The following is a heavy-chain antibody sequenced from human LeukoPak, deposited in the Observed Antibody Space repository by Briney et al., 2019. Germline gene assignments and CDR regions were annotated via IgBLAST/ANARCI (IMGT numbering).Heavy chain of an antibody. CDR2: IKQDGSEK. CDR1: GFTFSSYW. CDR3: ARAGPYIRHPGYQLLSGRWFDP. D-gene: IGHD2-2*01. J-gene: IGHJ5*02. Sequence: GGSLRLSCAASGFTFSSYWMSWVRQAPGKGLEWVANIKQDGSEKYYVDSVKGRFTISRDNAKNSLYLQMNSLRAEDTAVYYCARAGPYIRHPGYQLLSGRWFDPWGQGTLVTVSS. V-gene: IGHV3-7*01.